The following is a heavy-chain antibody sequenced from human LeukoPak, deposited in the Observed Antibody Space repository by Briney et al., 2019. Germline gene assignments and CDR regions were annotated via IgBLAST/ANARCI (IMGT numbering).Heavy chain of an antibody. V-gene: IGHV4-39*01. CDR1: GGSISSSSYY. Sequence: SETLSLTCTVSGGSISSSSYYWGWIRQPPGKGLEWIGSIYYSGSAYYNPSLKGRGTISVDTSKSQFSLKLSSVTAADTAVYYCASGISYYYDSSGYYPFDYWGQGTLVTVSS. CDR3: ASGISYYYDSSGYYPFDY. D-gene: IGHD3-22*01. CDR2: IYYSGSA. J-gene: IGHJ4*02.